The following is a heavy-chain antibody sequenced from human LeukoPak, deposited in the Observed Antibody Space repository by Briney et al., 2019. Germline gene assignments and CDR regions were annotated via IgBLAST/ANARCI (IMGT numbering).Heavy chain of an antibody. D-gene: IGHD3-3*01. CDR2: LRYDGSNK. J-gene: IGHJ4*02. Sequence: GGSLRLSCAASGFTFNTYNMHWVRQAPGKGLQWVAFLRYDGSNKFYADSVKGRFTISRDNSKNTLYLQMNSLRAEDTAAYYCAKDMRFWSGYYSTACWGQGTLVTVSS. CDR1: GFTFNTYN. V-gene: IGHV3-30*02. CDR3: AKDMRFWSGYYSTAC.